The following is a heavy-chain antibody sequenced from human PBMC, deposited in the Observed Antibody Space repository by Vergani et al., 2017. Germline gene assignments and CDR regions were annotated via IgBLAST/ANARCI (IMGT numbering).Heavy chain of an antibody. V-gene: IGHV4-39*01. D-gene: IGHD3-9*01. CDR1: GGSITSSSYY. J-gene: IGHJ4*02. CDR2: IYHSGGA. CDR3: ARTESFILRYFHWAL. Sequence: QLHLQESGPGLVKPSETLSLTCTVSGGSITSSSYYWGWIRQPPGKGLEWSGNIYHSGGAYYNPSLKGRVTISVVTSKNQFSLEVTSVTAADTAIYFCARTESFILRYFHWALWGQGTLVTVSS.